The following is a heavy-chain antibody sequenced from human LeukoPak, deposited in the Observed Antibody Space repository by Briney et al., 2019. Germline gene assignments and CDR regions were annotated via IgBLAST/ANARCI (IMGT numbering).Heavy chain of an antibody. CDR1: GFTFSSYW. D-gene: IGHD4-23*01. CDR2: IKQDGSEK. J-gene: IGHJ6*03. V-gene: IGHV3-7*01. Sequence: PGGSLRLSCAASGFTFSSYWMSWVRQAPGKGLEWVANIKQDGSEKYYVDSVKGRFTISRDNAKNSLYLQMNSLRAEDTAVYFCAKTRGGDYYYYYYMDVWGKGTTVTVSS. CDR3: AKTRGGDYYYYYYMDV.